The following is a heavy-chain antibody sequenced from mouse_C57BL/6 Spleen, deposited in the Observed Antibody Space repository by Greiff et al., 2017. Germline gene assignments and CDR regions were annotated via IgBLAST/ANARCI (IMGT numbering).Heavy chain of an antibody. D-gene: IGHD1-1*01. Sequence: VQLQQSGTVLARPGASVKMSCKTSGYTFTSYWMHWVKQRPGQGLEWIGAIYPGNSDTSYNQKFKGKAKLTAVTSASTAYMELSSLTNEDSAVYYCTADKRIYYYGSSNYWYFDVWGTGTTVTVSS. CDR2: IYPGNSDT. V-gene: IGHV1-5*01. J-gene: IGHJ1*03. CDR3: TADKRIYYYGSSNYWYFDV. CDR1: GYTFTSYW.